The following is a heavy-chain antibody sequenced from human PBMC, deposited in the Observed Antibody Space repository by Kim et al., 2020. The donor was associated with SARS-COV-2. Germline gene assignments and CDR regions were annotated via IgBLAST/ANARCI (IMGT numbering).Heavy chain of an antibody. CDR2: IYYNGIT. CDR3: ARDRHGSSSYYYFDP. D-gene: IGHD3-10*01. V-gene: IGHV4-59*01. J-gene: IGHJ5*02. CDR1: GGSISSYY. Sequence: SETLSLTCTVSGGSISSYYWSWIRQPPGKGLEWIGYIYYNGITRYNPSLKSRVTISVDTSKNQFSLKVSSVTAADTAVYYCARDRHGSSSYYYFDPWGQGTLVTVSS.